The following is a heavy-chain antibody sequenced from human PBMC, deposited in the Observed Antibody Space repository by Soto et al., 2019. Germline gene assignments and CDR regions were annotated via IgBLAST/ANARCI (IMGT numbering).Heavy chain of an antibody. CDR3: ARAYSSSPYYYYGMDV. Sequence: QVQLVQSGAEVKKPGASVKVSCKASGYTFTSYDINWVRQATGQGLEWMGWMNPNSGNTGYAQKFQGRVTMTRNTSISTANMELSSLRSADTAVYYCARAYSSSPYYYYGMDVWGQGTTVTVSS. D-gene: IGHD6-6*01. CDR2: MNPNSGNT. CDR1: GYTFTSYD. J-gene: IGHJ6*02. V-gene: IGHV1-8*01.